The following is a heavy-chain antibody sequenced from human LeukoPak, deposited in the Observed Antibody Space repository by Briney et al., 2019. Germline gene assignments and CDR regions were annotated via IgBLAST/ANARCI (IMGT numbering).Heavy chain of an antibody. D-gene: IGHD3-22*01. CDR3: ARGGSRRYYDSSGPAIY. CDR2: INPNSGGT. CDR1: GYTFTGYY. Sequence: ASVKVSCKASGYTFTGYYMHWVRQAPGQGLEWMGWINPNSGGTNYAQKFQGRVTMTRDTSISTAYMELSRLRSDDTALYYCARGGSRRYYDSSGPAIYWGQGTLVTVSS. V-gene: IGHV1-2*02. J-gene: IGHJ4*02.